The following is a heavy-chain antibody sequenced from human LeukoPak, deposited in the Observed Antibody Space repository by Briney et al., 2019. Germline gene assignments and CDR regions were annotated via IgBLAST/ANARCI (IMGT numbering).Heavy chain of an antibody. V-gene: IGHV3-23*01. CDR2: ISGSGGST. CDR3: AKIGQQLGDAFDI. Sequence: GGSLRLSCAASGFTFSSYAMSWVRQAPGKGLEWVSAISGSGGSTYYADSVRGRFTISRDNSKNTLYLQMNSLRAEDTAVYYCAKIGQQLGDAFDIWGQGTMVTVSS. CDR1: GFTFSSYA. J-gene: IGHJ3*02. D-gene: IGHD6-13*01.